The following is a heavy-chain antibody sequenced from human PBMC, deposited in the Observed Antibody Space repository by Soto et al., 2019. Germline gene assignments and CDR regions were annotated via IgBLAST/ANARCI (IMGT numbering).Heavy chain of an antibody. J-gene: IGHJ4*02. Sequence: GGSLRLSCAASGFTFSNIWMSWVRRSPEKGPEWVASISPDGGEIYYVDSVKGRFTISRDNTRNSLYLQMNSLRSEDTAVYYCARDVYSSSGPLRNWGQGTLVTVSS. CDR1: GFTFSNIW. D-gene: IGHD6-6*01. CDR2: ISPDGGEI. CDR3: ARDVYSSSGPLRN. V-gene: IGHV3-7*03.